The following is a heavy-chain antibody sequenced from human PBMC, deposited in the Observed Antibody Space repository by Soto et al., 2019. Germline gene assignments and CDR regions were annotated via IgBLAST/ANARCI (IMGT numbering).Heavy chain of an antibody. CDR2: IIPIFGTA. CDR1: GGTFSSYA. V-gene: IGHV1-69*12. D-gene: IGHD6-19*01. CDR3: ARGRTYSSGWYSGDAFAI. Sequence: QVQLVQSGAEVKKPGSSVKVSCKASGGTFSSYAISWVRQAPGQGLEWMGGIIPIFGTANYAQKFQGRVTITADESTSTAYMELSSLRSEDTAVYYCARGRTYSSGWYSGDAFAIWGQGTMVTVSS. J-gene: IGHJ3*02.